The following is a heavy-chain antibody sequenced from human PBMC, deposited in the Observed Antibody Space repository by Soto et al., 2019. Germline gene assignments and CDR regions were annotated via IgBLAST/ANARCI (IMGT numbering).Heavy chain of an antibody. CDR2: IYYTGST. D-gene: IGHD4-17*01. Sequence: QLQLQESGPGLVKPSETLSLTCTVSGDSISSSTYYWGWIRQPPGKGLEWIGSIYYTGSTYYNPSLKSRVTISVDTSKNHFSLKLSSVTAADTAVYYCARLDYGDSDYWGQGTLVTVSS. CDR1: GDSISSSTYY. CDR3: ARLDYGDSDY. J-gene: IGHJ4*02. V-gene: IGHV4-39*02.